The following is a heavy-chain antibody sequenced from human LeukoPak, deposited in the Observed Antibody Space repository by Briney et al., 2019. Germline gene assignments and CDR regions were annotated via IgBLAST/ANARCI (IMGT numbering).Heavy chain of an antibody. V-gene: IGHV4-34*01. CDR3: ARGEELWYPYYGMDV. D-gene: IGHD5-18*01. J-gene: IGHJ6*02. CDR2: INHSGST. CDR1: GGSFSGYY. Sequence: SETLSLTCAVYGGSFSGYYWSWIRQPPGKGLEWIGEINHSGSTNYNPSLKSRVTISVDTSKNQFSLKLSSVTAADTAVYYCARGEELWYPYYGMDVWGQGTTVTVSS.